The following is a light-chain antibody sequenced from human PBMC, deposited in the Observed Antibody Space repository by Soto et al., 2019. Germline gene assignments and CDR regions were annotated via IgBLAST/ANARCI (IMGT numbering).Light chain of an antibody. Sequence: DIQLPQSPSFLAAAVEDRVTISCRASYGISSSLAWYQQEPGKPPKLLIYDSSTLQTGVPSRFTGSGSGRKFTLTISGLQFGDFATYFCQQLSHYPYTFGQGTKLEI. J-gene: IGKJ2*01. CDR1: YGISSS. V-gene: IGKV1-9*01. CDR2: DSS. CDR3: QQLSHYPYT.